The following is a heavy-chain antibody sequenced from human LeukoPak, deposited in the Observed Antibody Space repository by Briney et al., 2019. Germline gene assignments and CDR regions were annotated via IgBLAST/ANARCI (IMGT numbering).Heavy chain of an antibody. CDR1: RFTFSSYA. J-gene: IGHJ3*02. V-gene: IGHV3-23*01. CDR2: ISGSGGST. CDR3: ATKDSTDAFDI. Sequence: GWSLRLSCAASRFTFSSYAMSWVRQAPGKGLEWVSSISGSGGSTYYADSVKGRFTISRDNSKNTLYLQMNSLRAEDTAVYYCATKDSTDAFDIWGQGTMVTVSS.